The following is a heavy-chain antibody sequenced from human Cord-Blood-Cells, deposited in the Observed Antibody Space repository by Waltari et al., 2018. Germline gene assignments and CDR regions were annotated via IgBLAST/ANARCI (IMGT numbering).Heavy chain of an antibody. V-gene: IGHV1-69*01. D-gene: IGHD3-22*01. J-gene: IGHJ6*02. CDR1: GGTFSSYA. CDR2: IILILGTA. CDR3: ETVLNHPAEGGYYCSYYCIDV. Sequence: QVQLVQSGAEVKKLGSSVKVSCKSSGGTFSSYAISWVRQAPGQGREWMRGIILILGTAIYEQEIKDKVPITEDEVTISADMTLNILSLEHTSVNCCETVLNHPAEGGYYCSYYCIDVWGQGTTVTVSS.